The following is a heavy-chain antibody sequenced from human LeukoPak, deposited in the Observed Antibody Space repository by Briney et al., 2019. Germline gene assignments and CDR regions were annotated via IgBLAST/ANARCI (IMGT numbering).Heavy chain of an antibody. CDR3: AKLGQYQLLSAIDY. CDR1: GFAFTSYD. Sequence: PGGSLRLSCAASGFAFTSYDMHWVRQAPSKGLEWVAFIRYDGGNKHYADSVKGRFTISRDNSKNTLYLQMNSLRAEDTAVYYCAKLGQYQLLSAIDYWGQGTLVTVSS. J-gene: IGHJ4*02. D-gene: IGHD2-2*01. CDR2: IRYDGGNK. V-gene: IGHV3-30*02.